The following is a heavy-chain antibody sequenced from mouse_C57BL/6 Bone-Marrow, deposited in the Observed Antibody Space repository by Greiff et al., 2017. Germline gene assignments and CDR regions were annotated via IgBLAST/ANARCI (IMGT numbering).Heavy chain of an antibody. J-gene: IGHJ3*01. V-gene: IGHV5-4*01. CDR3: GRDQRFGY. CDR2: ISAGGSYT. CDR1: GFTFSSYA. Sequence: EVKLVESGGGLVKPGGSLKLSCAASGFTFSSYAMSWVRQTPEKRLEWVATISAGGSYTYYPDNVKGRFTISRDNAKNNLYLQMSHLKSEDTSMYFWGRDQRFGYWGQGPLVTGSA.